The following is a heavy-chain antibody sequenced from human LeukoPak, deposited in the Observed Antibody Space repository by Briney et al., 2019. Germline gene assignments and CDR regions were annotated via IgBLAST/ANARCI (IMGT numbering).Heavy chain of an antibody. CDR1: GFTFSSYT. CDR3: ARVGCSGRRGPGYGMDV. CDR2: ISSSSTYI. J-gene: IGHJ6*02. V-gene: IGHV3-21*01. D-gene: IGHD2-15*01. Sequence: GGSLRLSCAASGFTFSSYTMNWVRQAPGKGLEWVSSISSSSTYIYYADLVKGRFTISRDNAKNSLYLQMNSLRVEDTAVYYCARVGCSGRRGPGYGMDVWGQGAKVTVSS.